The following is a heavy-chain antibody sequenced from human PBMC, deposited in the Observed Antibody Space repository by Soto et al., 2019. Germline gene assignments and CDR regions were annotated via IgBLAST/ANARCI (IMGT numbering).Heavy chain of an antibody. CDR3: ARPYSSGWYGDLDY. Sequence: EVQLLESGGGLAQPGGSLRLSCAASGFTFSSYGMSWVRQAPGKGLEWVSGISGSGYSTYYADSVKGRFTISRDNSKNTLYLQMNSLRVEDTAVYYCARPYSSGWYGDLDYWGQGTLVTVSS. CDR2: ISGSGYST. V-gene: IGHV3-23*01. CDR1: GFTFSSYG. J-gene: IGHJ4*02. D-gene: IGHD6-19*01.